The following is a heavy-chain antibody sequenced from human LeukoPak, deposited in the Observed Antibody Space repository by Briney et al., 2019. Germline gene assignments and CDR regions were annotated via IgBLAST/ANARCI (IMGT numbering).Heavy chain of an antibody. V-gene: IGHV5-51*01. CDR2: IYPGDSDT. J-gene: IGHJ3*02. CDR3: ARPLRDYGDDVGGAFDI. Sequence: GESLKISCKGSGYSFTSYWIGRVRQMPGKGLEWMGIIYPGDSDTRYSPSFQGQVTISADESISTAYLQWSSLKASDTAMYYCARPLRDYGDDVGGAFDIWGQGTMVTVSS. D-gene: IGHD4-17*01. CDR1: GYSFTSYW.